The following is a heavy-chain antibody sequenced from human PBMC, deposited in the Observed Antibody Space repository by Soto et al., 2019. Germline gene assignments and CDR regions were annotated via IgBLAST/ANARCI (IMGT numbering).Heavy chain of an antibody. D-gene: IGHD2-15*01. CDR1: GASISSGTFY. V-gene: IGHV4-39*01. CDR3: ARAYCSGGDCWAWSSWFEP. J-gene: IGHJ5*02. CDR2: IYYDGST. Sequence: PSETLSLTCTVSGASISSGTFYWGWIRQPPGKGLESIANIYYDGSTYYNPSLKSRVTISLDTSKNQFSLQLNSVTPEDTAVYYCARAYCSGGDCWAWSSWFEPWGQGTLVTVSS.